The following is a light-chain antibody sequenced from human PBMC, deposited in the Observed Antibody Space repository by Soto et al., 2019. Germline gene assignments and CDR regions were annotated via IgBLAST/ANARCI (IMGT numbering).Light chain of an antibody. Sequence: EIVMTQSPATLSVSPGERATLSCRASQSVSSSLAWYQQKPGQAPRLLIYDASNRATGIPARFSGSGSGTDFTLTISSLEPEDFAVYYCHQRKSWPRTFGQGTKVDIK. V-gene: IGKV3-11*01. CDR2: DAS. J-gene: IGKJ1*01. CDR1: QSVSSS. CDR3: HQRKSWPRT.